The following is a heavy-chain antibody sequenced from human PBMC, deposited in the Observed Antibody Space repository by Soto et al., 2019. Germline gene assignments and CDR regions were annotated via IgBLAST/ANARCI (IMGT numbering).Heavy chain of an antibody. CDR3: AKRGDDTWYFDL. CDR1: GFTFSSSA. CDR2: ISGGGIT. D-gene: IGHD3-22*01. Sequence: EVQLLESGGGLVQPGGSLRLSCAAPGFTFSSSAMIWVRQAPGRGLEWVSAISGGGITYYANSVKGRFTISRDNSKNTLYLQMNSLRAEDTAVYYCAKRGDDTWYFDLWGRGTLVTVSS. V-gene: IGHV3-23*01. J-gene: IGHJ2*01.